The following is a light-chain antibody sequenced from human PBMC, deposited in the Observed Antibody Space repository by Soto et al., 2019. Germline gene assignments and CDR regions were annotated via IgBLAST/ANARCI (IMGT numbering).Light chain of an antibody. J-gene: IGKJ1*01. CDR1: QSISSTH. CDR3: QQYASSPGT. CDR2: GAS. Sequence: EIVLTQSPDTLSSSPGERATLSCRASQSISSTHLVWYQQKPGQAPSLLIFGASSRATGIPDRFSGSGSGTDFTLTISGLEPEDFAVYYCQQYASSPGTFGQGTKVDIK. V-gene: IGKV3-20*01.